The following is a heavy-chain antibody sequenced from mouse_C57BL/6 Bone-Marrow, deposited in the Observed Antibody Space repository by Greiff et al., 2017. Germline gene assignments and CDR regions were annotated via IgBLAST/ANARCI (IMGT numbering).Heavy chain of an antibody. J-gene: IGHJ4*01. CDR2: INPYNGGT. CDR1: GYTFTDYY. CDR3: ARPHPPLYAIDY. V-gene: IGHV1-19*01. D-gene: IGHD6-1*01. Sequence: EVQLQESGPVLVKPGASVKMSCKASGYTFTDYYMNWVKQSHGKSLEWIGVINPYNGGTSYNQKFKGKATLTVDKSSSTAYMELNSLTSEDSAVYCCARPHPPLYAIDYWGQGTLVTVSS.